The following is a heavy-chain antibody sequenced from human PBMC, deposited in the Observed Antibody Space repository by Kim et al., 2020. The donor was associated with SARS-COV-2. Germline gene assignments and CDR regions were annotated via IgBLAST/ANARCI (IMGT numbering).Heavy chain of an antibody. CDR3: ARDRGYCSGGSCYDYYYGMDV. V-gene: IGHV1-69*13. CDR1: GVTFSSYA. Sequence: SVKVSCKASGVTFSSYAISWVRQAPGQGLEWMGGIIPIFGTANYAQKFQGRVTITADESTSTAYMELSSLRSEDTAVYYCARDRGYCSGGSCYDYYYGMDVWGQGTTVTVSS. D-gene: IGHD2-15*01. J-gene: IGHJ6*02. CDR2: IIPIFGTA.